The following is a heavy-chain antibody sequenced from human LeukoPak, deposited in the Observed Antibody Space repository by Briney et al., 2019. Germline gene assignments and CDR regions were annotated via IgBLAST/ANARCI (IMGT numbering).Heavy chain of an antibody. CDR2: IYSGGST. D-gene: IGHD5-18*01. J-gene: IGHJ4*02. Sequence: GGSLRLSCAASGFAVSSNYMSWVRQAPGKGLEWVSVIYSGGSTYYADSVKGRSTISRDNSKNTLYLQMNSLRAEDTAVYYCARGGYSYGFDYWGQGTLVTVSS. CDR1: GFAVSSNY. V-gene: IGHV3-53*01. CDR3: ARGGYSYGFDY.